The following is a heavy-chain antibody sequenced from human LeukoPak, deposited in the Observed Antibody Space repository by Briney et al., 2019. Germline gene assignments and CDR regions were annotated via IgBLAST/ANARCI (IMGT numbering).Heavy chain of an antibody. CDR2: INTNTGNA. CDR1: GYTFTRYV. CDR3: AREGKGQQLPYNWFDP. Sequence: GDSVKVSCKASGYTFTRYVMNWVRQAPGQGLEWMGWINTNTGNATNAQSFTGRFVFSLDTSVSTAYLQISSIKAEDTAVYYCAREGKGQQLPYNWFDPWGQGTLVTVSS. D-gene: IGHD6-13*01. V-gene: IGHV7-4-1*02. J-gene: IGHJ5*02.